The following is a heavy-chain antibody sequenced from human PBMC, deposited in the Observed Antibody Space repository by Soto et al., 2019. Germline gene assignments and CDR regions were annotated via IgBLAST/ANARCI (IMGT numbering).Heavy chain of an antibody. D-gene: IGHD6-13*01. CDR1: GFTFSSYG. CDR3: ARTRKSRIAAAGTSNYYYYGMDV. V-gene: IGHV3-33*01. CDR2: IWYDGSNK. J-gene: IGHJ6*02. Sequence: QVQLVESGGGVVQPGRSLRLPCAASGFTFSSYGMHWVRQAPGKGLEWVAVIWYDGSNKYYADSVKGRFTISRDNSKNTLYLQMNSLRAEDTAVYYCARTRKSRIAAAGTSNYYYYGMDVWGQGTTVTVSS.